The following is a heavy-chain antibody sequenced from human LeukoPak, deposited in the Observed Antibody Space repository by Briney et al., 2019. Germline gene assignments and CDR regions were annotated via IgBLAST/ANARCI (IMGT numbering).Heavy chain of an antibody. Sequence: SETLSLTCTVSGGSISSYYWSWIRQPAGKGLEWIGRIYTSGSTNYNPSLKSRVTMSVDTSKNQFSLKLSSVTAADTAVYYCARDAYYYDSSGYYEQFDYWGQGILVTVSS. J-gene: IGHJ4*02. CDR1: GGSISSYY. V-gene: IGHV4-4*07. D-gene: IGHD3-22*01. CDR2: IYTSGST. CDR3: ARDAYYYDSSGYYEQFDY.